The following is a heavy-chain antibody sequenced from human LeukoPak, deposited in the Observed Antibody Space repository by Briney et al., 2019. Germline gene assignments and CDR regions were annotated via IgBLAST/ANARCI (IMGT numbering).Heavy chain of an antibody. CDR1: GFSFSTYW. CDR2: INSDGSDT. J-gene: IGHJ4*02. Sequence: GGSLRLSCAASGFSFSTYWMHWVRQAPGKGLVWVSRINSDGSDTSYADSVKGRFTISRDNAKNTLYLQMNSLRAEDTAVYYCARDRRSGSYFLGHRILDYWGQGTLVTVSS. D-gene: IGHD1-26*01. CDR3: ARDRRSGSYFLGHRILDY. V-gene: IGHV3-74*01.